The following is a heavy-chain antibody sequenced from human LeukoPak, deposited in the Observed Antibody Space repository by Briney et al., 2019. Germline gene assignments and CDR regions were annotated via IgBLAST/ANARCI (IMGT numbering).Heavy chain of an antibody. CDR1: GYTFTSYD. CDR2: MNPNSGNT. CDR3: ARDHKSSSWPDAFDI. D-gene: IGHD6-13*01. Sequence: ASVKVSCKASGYTFTSYDINWVRQATGQGLEWMGWMNPNSGNTGYAQKFQGRVTITRNTSISTAYMELSSLRSEDTAVYYCARDHKSSSWPDAFDIWGQGTMVTVSS. J-gene: IGHJ3*02. V-gene: IGHV1-8*03.